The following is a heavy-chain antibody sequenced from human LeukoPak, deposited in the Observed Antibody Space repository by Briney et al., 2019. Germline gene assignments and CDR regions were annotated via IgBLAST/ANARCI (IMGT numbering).Heavy chain of an antibody. V-gene: IGHV1-46*01. Sequence: ASVKVSCKASGYTFTSYYMHWVRQAPGQGLEWMGIINPSGGSTSYAQKFQGRVTMTRDTSTSTAYMELSSLRSEDTAVYYCARVVGGDCSSTSCLYYWGQGTLVTVSS. CDR2: INPSGGST. D-gene: IGHD2-2*01. J-gene: IGHJ4*02. CDR3: ARVVGGDCSSTSCLYY. CDR1: GYTFTSYY.